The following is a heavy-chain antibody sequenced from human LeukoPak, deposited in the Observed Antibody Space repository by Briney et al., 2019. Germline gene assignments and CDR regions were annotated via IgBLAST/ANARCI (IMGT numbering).Heavy chain of an antibody. CDR2: ISGDGGST. CDR3: AKDSNDFVYYFDY. D-gene: IGHD3-3*01. Sequence: GGSLRLSRAASGFTFSSYEMNWVRQAPGKGLEWVSLISGDGGSTYYADSVKGRFTISRDNSKNSLYLQMNSLRTGDTALYYCAKDSNDFVYYFDYWGQGTLVTVSS. V-gene: IGHV3-43*02. J-gene: IGHJ4*02. CDR1: GFTFSSYE.